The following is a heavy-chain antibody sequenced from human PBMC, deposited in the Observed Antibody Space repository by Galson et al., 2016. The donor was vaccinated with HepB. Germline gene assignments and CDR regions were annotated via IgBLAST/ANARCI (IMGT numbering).Heavy chain of an antibody. CDR3: LKGGDCGVVCYWGLG. CDR2: ISRCGDSI. CDR1: GFTFTKYA. V-gene: IGHV3-23*01. D-gene: IGHD2-21*02. J-gene: IGHJ4*02. Sequence: SLRLSCAASGFTFTKYAMNWFRQAPGKGLEWVSGISRCGDSIHYADSVKGRFTISRDTYENTVYLQMDRLRAADTAIYYCLKGGDCGVVCYWGLGWGQGTQVIVSS.